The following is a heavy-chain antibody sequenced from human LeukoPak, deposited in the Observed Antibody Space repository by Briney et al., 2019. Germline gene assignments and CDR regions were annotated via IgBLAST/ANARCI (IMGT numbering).Heavy chain of an antibody. CDR1: GYTFTSYG. J-gene: IGHJ3*02. CDR3: ARPSGYYYDSSGYAFDI. V-gene: IGHV1-18*01. CDR2: ISAYNGNT. Sequence: ASVKVSCKASGYTFTSYGISWVRQAPGQGLEWMGWISAYNGNTNYAQKIQGRVTMTTDTSTSTAYMELRSLRSDDTAVYYCARPSGYYYDSSGYAFDIWGQGTMVTVSS. D-gene: IGHD3-22*01.